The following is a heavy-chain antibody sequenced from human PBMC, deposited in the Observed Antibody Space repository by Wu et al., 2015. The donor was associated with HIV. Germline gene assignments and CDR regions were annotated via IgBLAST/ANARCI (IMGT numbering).Heavy chain of an antibody. CDR3: AREVRYCSGGSCYLLADAFDI. Sequence: QVQLVQSGAEVKKPGSSVKVSCKASGGTFSSYAISWVRQAPGQGLEWMGRIIPIFGTANYAQKFQGRVTITADESTSTAYMELSSLRSEDTAVYYCAREVRYCSGGSCYLLADAFDIWGQGTMVTVSS. CDR1: GGTFSSYA. D-gene: IGHD2-15*01. J-gene: IGHJ3*02. V-gene: IGHV1-69*13. CDR2: IIPIFGTA.